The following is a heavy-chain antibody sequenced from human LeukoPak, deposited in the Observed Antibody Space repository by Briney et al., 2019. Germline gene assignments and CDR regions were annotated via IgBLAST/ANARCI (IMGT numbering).Heavy chain of an antibody. Sequence: GASVKVSCKASDDTFTSYGISWVRQAPGQGLEWMGWISAYNGNANYAQKLQGRVTMTTDTSTSTAYMELRSLRSDDTAVYYRARSSSVTIPGYYFDYWGQGTLVTVSS. CDR1: DDTFTSYG. CDR2: ISAYNGNA. CDR3: ARSSSVTIPGYYFDY. J-gene: IGHJ4*02. D-gene: IGHD2-21*01. V-gene: IGHV1-18*01.